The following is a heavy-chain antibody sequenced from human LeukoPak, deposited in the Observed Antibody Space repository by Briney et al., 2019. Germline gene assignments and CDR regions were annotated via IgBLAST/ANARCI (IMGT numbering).Heavy chain of an antibody. J-gene: IGHJ4*02. CDR2: ISSSSSTI. CDR1: GFTFSSYS. CDR3: ARDSRRDGYQGVYFDY. D-gene: IGHD5-24*01. Sequence: GGSLRLSCAASGFTFSSYSMNWVRQAPGKGLEWVSYISSSSSTIYYADSVKGRFTISRDNARNSLYLQMNSLRAEDTAVYYCARDSRRDGYQGVYFDYWGQGTLVTVSS. V-gene: IGHV3-48*01.